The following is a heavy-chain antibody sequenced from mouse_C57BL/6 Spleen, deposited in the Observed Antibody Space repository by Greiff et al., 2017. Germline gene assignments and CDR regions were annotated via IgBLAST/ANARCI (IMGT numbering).Heavy chain of an antibody. J-gene: IGHJ1*03. Sequence: EVQRVESGPGLVKPSQSLSLTCSVTGYSITSGYYWNWIRQFPGNKLEWMGYISYDGSNNYNPSLKNRISITRDTSKNQFFLKLNSVTTEDTATYYCARIYYDYDVWYFDVWGTGTTVTVSS. V-gene: IGHV3-6*01. CDR2: ISYDGSN. CDR1: GYSITSGYY. D-gene: IGHD2-4*01. CDR3: ARIYYDYDVWYFDV.